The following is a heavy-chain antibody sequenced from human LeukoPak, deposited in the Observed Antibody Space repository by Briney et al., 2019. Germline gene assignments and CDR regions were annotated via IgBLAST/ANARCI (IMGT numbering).Heavy chain of an antibody. CDR3: ARVAPGIAVAGSNWYFDL. CDR2: INPNSGGT. CDR1: GYTFTGYY. Sequence: ASVMVSCKASGYTFTGYYMHWVRQAPGQGLEWMGWINPNSGGTNYAQKFQGRVTMTRDTSISTAYMELSRLRSDDTAVYYCARVAPGIAVAGSNWYFDLWGRGTLVTVSS. D-gene: IGHD6-19*01. J-gene: IGHJ2*01. V-gene: IGHV1-2*02.